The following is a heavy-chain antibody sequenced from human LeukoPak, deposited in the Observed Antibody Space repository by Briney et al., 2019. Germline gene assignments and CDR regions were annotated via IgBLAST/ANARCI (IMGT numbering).Heavy chain of an antibody. CDR2: MNPNSGNT. CDR3: ASLTGLAFDI. Sequence: EWMGWMNPNSGNTGYAQKFQGRVTITRNTSISTAYMELSSLRSEDTAVYYCASLTGLAFDIWGPGTMVTVSS. J-gene: IGHJ3*02. D-gene: IGHD7-27*01. V-gene: IGHV1-8*03.